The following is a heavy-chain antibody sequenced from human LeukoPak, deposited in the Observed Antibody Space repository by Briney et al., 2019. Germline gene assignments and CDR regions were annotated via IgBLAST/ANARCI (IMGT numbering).Heavy chain of an antibody. V-gene: IGHV3-21*01. J-gene: IGHJ4*02. D-gene: IGHD4-11*01. Sequence: GGSLRLSCAASGFTFSSYSMNWVRQAPGKGLEWVSSISSSSSYIYYADPVKGRVTIYRDTAKNPLYLPMNTLRAEDTAVYYCARGGYSNYGYFDYWGQGTLVTVSS. CDR1: GFTFSSYS. CDR3: ARGGYSNYGYFDY. CDR2: ISSSSSYI.